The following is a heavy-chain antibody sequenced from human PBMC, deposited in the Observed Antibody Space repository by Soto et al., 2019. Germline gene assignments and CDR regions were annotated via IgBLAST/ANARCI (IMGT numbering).Heavy chain of an antibody. CDR3: ARGSSGYISSWYYFDY. V-gene: IGHV3-23*01. CDR2: ISGIGGST. D-gene: IGHD6-13*01. J-gene: IGHJ4*02. CDR1: GFTFTDYA. Sequence: GGSLRLSCAASGFTFTDYALSWVRQAPGKGLEWAATISGIGGSTYLADSVKGRLSISRDNSKNTVSLLMNSLRAEDTAVYFCARGSSGYISSWYYFDYWGRGTLVTVS.